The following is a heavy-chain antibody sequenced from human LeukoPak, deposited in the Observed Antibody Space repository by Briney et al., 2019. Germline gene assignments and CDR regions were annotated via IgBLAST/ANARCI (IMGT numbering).Heavy chain of an antibody. CDR1: GGTFSSYA. D-gene: IGHD2-2*01. CDR3: ASLCPTSGCYCSSTSCTA. J-gene: IGHJ5*02. CDR2: IIPIFGTA. V-gene: IGHV1-69*13. Sequence: ASVKVSCKASGGTFSSYAISWVRQAPGQGLEWMGGIIPIFGTANYAQKFQGRVTITADESTSTAYMELSSLRSEDTAVYYCASLCPTSGCYCSSTSCTAWGQGTLVTVSS.